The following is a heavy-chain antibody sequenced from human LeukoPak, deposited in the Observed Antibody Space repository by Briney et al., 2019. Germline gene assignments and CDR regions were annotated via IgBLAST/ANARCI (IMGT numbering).Heavy chain of an antibody. J-gene: IGHJ4*02. D-gene: IGHD1-26*01. CDR2: IYYSGST. V-gene: IGHV4-59*05. Sequence: SETLSLTCTVSGGSISRYYWSWIRQPPGKGLEWIGSIYYSGSTYYNPSLKSRVTISVDTSKNQFSLKLSSVTAADTAVYYCARDSGSYWGFDYWGQGTLVTVSS. CDR1: GGSISRYY. CDR3: ARDSGSYWGFDY.